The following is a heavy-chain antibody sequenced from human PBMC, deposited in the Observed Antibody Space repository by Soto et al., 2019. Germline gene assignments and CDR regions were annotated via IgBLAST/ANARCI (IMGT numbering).Heavy chain of an antibody. CDR1: GGSIGSYY. Sequence: PSETLSLTCTVTGGSIGSYYWSWIRQSPGRGLEWIGCVYYSDGTNYNPSLKSRATTSMDKSNNQFSLRLRSVTAADTAVYYCARTESSSWSFFYYGMDVWGQGTTVTVSS. V-gene: IGHV4-59*01. J-gene: IGHJ6*02. D-gene: IGHD6-13*01. CDR3: ARTESSSWSFFYYGMDV. CDR2: VYYSDGT.